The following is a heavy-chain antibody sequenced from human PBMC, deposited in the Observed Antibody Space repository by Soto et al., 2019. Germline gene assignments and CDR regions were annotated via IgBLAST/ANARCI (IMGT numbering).Heavy chain of an antibody. D-gene: IGHD4-4*01. CDR3: ARHISVAPQGSTVSLGRTNWFDP. CDR2: IYYSGST. V-gene: IGHV4-59*08. J-gene: IGHJ5*02. Sequence: QVQLQESGPGLVKPSETLSLTCTVSGGSISSYYWSWIRQPPGKGLEWLGYIYYSGSTNYNPSLKSRVTISVYTSKSQFSLKLSSVTAADTAVYYWARHISVAPQGSTVSLGRTNWFDPRGQGTLVTVSS. CDR1: GGSISSYY.